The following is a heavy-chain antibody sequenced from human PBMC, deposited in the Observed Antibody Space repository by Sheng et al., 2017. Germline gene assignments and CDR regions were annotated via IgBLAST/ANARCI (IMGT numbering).Heavy chain of an antibody. Sequence: QVQLVQSGAEVKKPGSSVKVSCKASGGTFSSYAISWVRQAPGQGLEWMGGIIPIFGTANYAQKFQGRVTITTDESTSTAYMELSSLRSEDTAVYYCARGAYSGYDWGADYWGQGTLVTVSS. CDR2: IIPIFGTA. J-gene: IGHJ4*02. D-gene: IGHD5-12*01. CDR1: GGTFSSYA. V-gene: IGHV1-69*05. CDR3: ARGAYSGYDWGADY.